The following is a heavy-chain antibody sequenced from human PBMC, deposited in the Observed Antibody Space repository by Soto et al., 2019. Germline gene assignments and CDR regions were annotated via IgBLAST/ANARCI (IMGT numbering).Heavy chain of an antibody. V-gene: IGHV1-8*01. CDR1: GYTFTSYD. CDR3: ARTDQLRISREIRDYNWFDP. D-gene: IGHD2-2*01. CDR2: MNPNSGNT. J-gene: IGHJ5*02. Sequence: ASVKVSCKASGYTFTSYDINWVRQATGQGLEWMGWMNPNSGNTGYAQKFQGRVTMTRNTSISTAYMELSSLRSEDTAVYYCARTDQLRISREIRDYNWFDPWGQGTMVTVS.